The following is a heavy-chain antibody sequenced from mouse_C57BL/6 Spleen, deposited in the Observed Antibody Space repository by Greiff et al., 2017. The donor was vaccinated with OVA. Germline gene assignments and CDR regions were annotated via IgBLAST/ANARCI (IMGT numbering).Heavy chain of an antibody. Sequence: VQLQQSGPELVKPGASVKISCKASGYTFTDYYMNWVKQSPGKSLEWIGDINPNNGGTSYNQKFKGKATLTVDKSSSTAYMKLRSLTSEDSAVYYGVRSGITGVVTPFAYWGQGTLVTVSA. D-gene: IGHD2-5*01. V-gene: IGHV1-26*01. CDR3: VRSGITGVVTPFAY. CDR2: INPNNGGT. J-gene: IGHJ3*01. CDR1: GYTFTDYY.